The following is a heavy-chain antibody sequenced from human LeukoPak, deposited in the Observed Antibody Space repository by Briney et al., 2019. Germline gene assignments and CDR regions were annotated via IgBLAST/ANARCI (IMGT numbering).Heavy chain of an antibody. V-gene: IGHV4-59*08. D-gene: IGHD2-21*01. CDR2: IYYTGST. CDR1: GGSISTYY. J-gene: IGHJ3*02. Sequence: SETLSLTCTVSGGSISTYYWSWIRQPPGKGLEWIGYIYYTGSTNYNPSLKSRVTMSVDTSKKQFSLKVTSVTAADTAVYYCARLASDAFDIWGQGTMVTVSS. CDR3: ARLASDAFDI.